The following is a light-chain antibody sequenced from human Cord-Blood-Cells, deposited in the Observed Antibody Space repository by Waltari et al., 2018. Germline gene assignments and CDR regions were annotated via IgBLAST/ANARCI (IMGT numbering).Light chain of an antibody. CDR1: SSTIGPGQD. V-gene: IGLV1-40*01. CDR2: GNS. Sequence: QSVLTQPPSVSWAPGQRVTISCTGSSSTIGPGQDVHCYNQLPGTAPKHLIYGNSNRHSGVPDRFSGSKSGTSASLAITGLQAEDEADYYCQSYDSSLSGSVFGGGTKLTVL. J-gene: IGLJ2*01. CDR3: QSYDSSLSGSV.